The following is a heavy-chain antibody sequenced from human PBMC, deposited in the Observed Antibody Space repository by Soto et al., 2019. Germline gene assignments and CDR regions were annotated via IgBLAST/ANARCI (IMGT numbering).Heavy chain of an antibody. V-gene: IGHV3-30*18. D-gene: IGHD4-17*01. Sequence: QEQLVESGGGVVQPGKSLRLSCTASRFAFSSYAMHWVRQAPGKGLEWVAVISYDGGYENYADSVKGRFTVSRDNPKNTLRLEMNSLRAEDTARYYCSKGATVTPWRYLVLWGQGALVTVSS. CDR1: RFAFSSYA. CDR2: ISYDGGYE. CDR3: SKGATVTPWRYLVL. J-gene: IGHJ2*01.